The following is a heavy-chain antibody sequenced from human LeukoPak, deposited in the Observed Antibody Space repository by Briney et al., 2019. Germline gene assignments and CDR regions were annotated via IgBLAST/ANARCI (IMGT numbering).Heavy chain of an antibody. Sequence: PGGSLRLSCAASGFTFSTYAMSWVRQAPGKGLGWVSGISGSGGSSYNADSVKGRFTISRDNSKNTLYLQMNSLRAEDTAIYYCAKDKDTKWYRFDYWGQGTLVTVSS. J-gene: IGHJ4*02. V-gene: IGHV3-23*01. CDR3: AKDKDTKWYRFDY. D-gene: IGHD2-15*01. CDR2: ISGSGGSS. CDR1: GFTFSTYA.